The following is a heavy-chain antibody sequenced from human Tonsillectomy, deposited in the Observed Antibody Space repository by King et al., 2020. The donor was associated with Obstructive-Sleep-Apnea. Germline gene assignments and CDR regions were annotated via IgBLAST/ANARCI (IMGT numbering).Heavy chain of an antibody. J-gene: IGHJ3*02. CDR3: ARDPGSSGFDI. V-gene: IGHV1-46*01. Sequence: VQLVQSGAEVKKPGASVKVSCKASGYTSTSYYMHWVRQAPGQRLEWMGIINLSGGTPNYAQKFQGRVTMTRDTSTSTVYMEVSSLRSEDMALYYCARDPGSSGFDIWGQGTMVTVSS. CDR1: GYTSTSYY. CDR2: INLSGGTP. D-gene: IGHD6-25*01.